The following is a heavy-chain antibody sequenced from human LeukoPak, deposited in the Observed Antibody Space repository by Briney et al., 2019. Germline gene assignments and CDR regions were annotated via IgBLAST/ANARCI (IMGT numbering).Heavy chain of an antibody. CDR1: GGTFSSYA. V-gene: IGHV1-69*04. CDR3: ASWESQRIGWYFDY. CDR2: IIPILGIA. Sequence: ASVKVSCKASGGTFSSYAISWVRQAPGQGLEWMGRIIPILGIANYAQKFQGRVTITADKSTSTAYMELSSLRSEDTAVYYCASWESQRIGWYFDYWGQGTLVTVSS. D-gene: IGHD1-26*01. J-gene: IGHJ4*02.